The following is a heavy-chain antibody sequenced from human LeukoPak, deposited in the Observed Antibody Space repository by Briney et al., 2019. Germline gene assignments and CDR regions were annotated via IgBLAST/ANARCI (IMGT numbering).Heavy chain of an antibody. D-gene: IGHD2-15*01. CDR3: AGVDIVVVVAATMGSNWFDP. J-gene: IGHJ5*02. CDR2: INHSGST. Sequence: PSETLSLTCAVYGGSFSGYYWSWIRQPPGKGLEWIGEINHSGSTNYNPSLKSRVTISVDTSKNQFSLKLSSVTAADTAVYYCAGVDIVVVVAATMGSNWFDPWGQGTLVTVSS. V-gene: IGHV4-34*01. CDR1: GGSFSGYY.